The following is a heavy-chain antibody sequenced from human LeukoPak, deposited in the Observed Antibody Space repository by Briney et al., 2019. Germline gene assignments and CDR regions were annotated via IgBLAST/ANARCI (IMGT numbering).Heavy chain of an antibody. CDR1: GFTFSSYE. Sequence: GGSLRLSCAASGFTFSSYEMNWVRQAPGKGLEWVSYISSSGSNIYYADSVKGRFTISRDNAKNSLYLQMNSLRAEDTAVYYCARDRATGYSSSWSPPHYYMDVWGKGTTVTVSS. CDR3: ARDRATGYSSSWSPPHYYMDV. J-gene: IGHJ6*03. CDR2: ISSSGSNI. V-gene: IGHV3-48*03. D-gene: IGHD6-13*01.